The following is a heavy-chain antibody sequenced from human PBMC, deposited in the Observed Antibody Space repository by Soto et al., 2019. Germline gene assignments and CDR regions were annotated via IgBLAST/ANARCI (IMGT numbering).Heavy chain of an antibody. V-gene: IGHV4-59*01. J-gene: IGHJ5*02. CDR3: ARGSAVAGTWWFDP. Sequence: SDTLSLTCTVSGGSISSYYWSWIRQPPGKGLEWIGYIYYSGSTNYNPSLKSRVTISVDTSKNQFSLKLSSVTAADTAVYYCARGSAVAGTWWFDPWGQGTLVTVSS. CDR2: IYYSGST. D-gene: IGHD6-19*01. CDR1: GGSISSYY.